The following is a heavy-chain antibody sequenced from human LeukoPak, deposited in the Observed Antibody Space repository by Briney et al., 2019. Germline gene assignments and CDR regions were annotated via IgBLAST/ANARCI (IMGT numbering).Heavy chain of an antibody. J-gene: IGHJ2*01. D-gene: IGHD3-22*01. CDR3: ARDQGSMIVVRTTSWYFDL. CDR1: GFTFSNHW. CDR2: INQDGNEM. Sequence: GGSLTLSCAASGFTFSNHWMSWVRQAPGKGLESLANINQDGNEMYFVDSVNGRFTISSDNGKNSLYLQINGLRADDTAVYYCARDQGSMIVVRTTSWYFDLWGRGTLVSVSS. V-gene: IGHV3-7*01.